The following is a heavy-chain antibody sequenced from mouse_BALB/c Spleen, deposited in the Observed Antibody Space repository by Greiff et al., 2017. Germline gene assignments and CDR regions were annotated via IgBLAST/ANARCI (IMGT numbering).Heavy chain of an antibody. CDR1: GYTFTSYW. Sequence: VQLQQSGAELVKPGASVKLSCKTSGYTFTSYWIQWVKQRPGQGLGWIGEIFPGTGTTYYNEKFKGKATLTIDTSSSTAYMQRSSLTSEDSAVYFCARSDGPNWYFDVWGAGTTVTVSS. CDR2: IFPGTGTT. V-gene: IGHV1S132*01. CDR3: ARSDGPNWYFDV. J-gene: IGHJ1*01. D-gene: IGHD2-3*01.